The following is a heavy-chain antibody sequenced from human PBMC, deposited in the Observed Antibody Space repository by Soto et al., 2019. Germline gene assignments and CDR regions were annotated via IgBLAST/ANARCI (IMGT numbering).Heavy chain of an antibody. Sequence: QVQLQESGPGLVKPSETLSLTCTVSSDSLSNYYWSWIRQPAGKGLEWIGRFYTSENTNYNPSLKSRVTMSVDTSKKHFYLKLSSVTAADTAVYYCARVGIFGTVLGSWFDPWGQGTLVTVSS. CDR3: ARVGIFGTVLGSWFDP. CDR1: SDSLSNYY. D-gene: IGHD2-15*01. J-gene: IGHJ5*02. CDR2: FYTSENT. V-gene: IGHV4-4*07.